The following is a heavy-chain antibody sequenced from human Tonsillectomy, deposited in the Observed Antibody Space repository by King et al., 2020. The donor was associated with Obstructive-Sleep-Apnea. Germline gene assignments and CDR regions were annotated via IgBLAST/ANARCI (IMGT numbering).Heavy chain of an antibody. V-gene: IGHV3-30*04. CDR1: GFTFSSYA. D-gene: IGHD5-24*01. CDR2: ISYDGNNK. J-gene: IGHJ4*02. CDR3: ARASRWLQFPVDY. Sequence: VQLVESGGGVVQPGRSLRLSCAASGFTFSSYAMHWVRQAPGKGLEWVAVISYDGNNKYYADFVKGRFTISRDNSKNTVYLQMNSLRAEDTAVYYCARASRWLQFPVDYWGQGTPGTASS.